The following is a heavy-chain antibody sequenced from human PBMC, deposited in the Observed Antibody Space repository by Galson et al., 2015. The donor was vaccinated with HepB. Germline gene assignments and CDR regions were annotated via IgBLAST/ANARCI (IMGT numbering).Heavy chain of an antibody. CDR1: GFTFSSYA. CDR3: AKRQWLDPHWYFDL. D-gene: IGHD6-19*01. Sequence: SLRLSCAASGFTFSSYAMSWVRQAPGKGLEWVSAISGSGGSTYYADSVKGWFTISRDNSKNTLYLQMNSLRAEDTAVYYCAKRQWLDPHWYFDLWGRGTLVTVSS. CDR2: ISGSGGST. V-gene: IGHV3-23*01. J-gene: IGHJ2*01.